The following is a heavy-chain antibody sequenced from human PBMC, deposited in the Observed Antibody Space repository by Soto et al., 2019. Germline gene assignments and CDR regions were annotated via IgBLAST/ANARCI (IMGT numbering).Heavy chain of an antibody. CDR3: AKDRVDFWSGYYHFDY. D-gene: IGHD3-3*01. V-gene: IGHV3-23*01. CDR1: GFTFSNYA. J-gene: IGHJ4*02. CDR2: ISGSATST. Sequence: EVQLLESGGGLVQPGGSLRLSCAASGFTFSNYAMSWVRQAPGKGLEWLSAISGSATSTYYADSVKGRFSISRDNSKNTLYLQMNSLRAEDTAVYYCAKDRVDFWSGYYHFDYWGQGTLVTVSS.